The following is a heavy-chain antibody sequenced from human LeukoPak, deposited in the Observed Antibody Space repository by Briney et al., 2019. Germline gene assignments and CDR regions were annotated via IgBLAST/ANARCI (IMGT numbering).Heavy chain of an antibody. Sequence: TGGSLRLSCAASGFTVSSNYMSWVRQAPGKGLEWVSVIYSGGSTYYADSVKGRFTISRDNSKNTLYLQMNSLRAEDTAVYYCARLELLVIGGAFDIWGQGTMVTVSS. CDR3: ARLELLVIGGAFDI. CDR1: GFTVSSNY. CDR2: IYSGGST. J-gene: IGHJ3*02. V-gene: IGHV3-66*04. D-gene: IGHD3-16*02.